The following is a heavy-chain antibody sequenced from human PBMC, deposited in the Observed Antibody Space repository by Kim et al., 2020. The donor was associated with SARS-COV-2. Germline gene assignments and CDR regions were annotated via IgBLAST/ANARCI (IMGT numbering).Heavy chain of an antibody. D-gene: IGHD5-12*01. Sequence: ASVKVSCKASGYTFTSYAMHWVRQAPGQRLEWMGWINAGNGNTKYSQKFQGRVTITRDTSASTDYMELSSLRSEDTAVYYCASGEVATIMRRYYYYGMDVWGQGTTVTVSS. CDR2: INAGNGNT. CDR1: GYTFTSYA. V-gene: IGHV1-3*01. J-gene: IGHJ6*02. CDR3: ASGEVATIMRRYYYYGMDV.